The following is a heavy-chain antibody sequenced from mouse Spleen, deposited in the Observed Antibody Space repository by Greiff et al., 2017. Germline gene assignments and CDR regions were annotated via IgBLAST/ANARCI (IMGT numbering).Heavy chain of an antibody. CDR3: ASIIYYGDYDYAMDY. V-gene: IGHV1-64*01. D-gene: IGHD2-13*01. CDR1: GYTFTSYW. J-gene: IGHJ4*01. Sequence: VQLQQPGAELVKPGASVKLSCKASGYTFTSYWMNWVKQRPGQGLEWIGMIHPNSGSTNYNEKFKSKATLTVDKSSSTAYMQLSSLTSEDSAVYYCASIIYYGDYDYAMDYWGQGTSVTFSS. CDR2: IHPNSGST.